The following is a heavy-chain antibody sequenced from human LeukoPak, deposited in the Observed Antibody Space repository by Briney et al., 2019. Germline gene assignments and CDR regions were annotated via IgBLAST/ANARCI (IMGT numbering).Heavy chain of an antibody. CDR3: ARVDPFRMRDSSGYSMYYFDY. J-gene: IGHJ4*02. CDR2: IIPIFGTA. CDR1: GGTFSSYA. D-gene: IGHD3-22*01. Sequence: SVKVSCKASGGTFSSYAISWVRQAPGQGLEWMGGIIPIFGTANYAQKFQGRVTITADESTSTAYMELSSLRSEDTAVYYCARVDPFRMRDSSGYSMYYFDYWGQGTLVTVSS. V-gene: IGHV1-69*13.